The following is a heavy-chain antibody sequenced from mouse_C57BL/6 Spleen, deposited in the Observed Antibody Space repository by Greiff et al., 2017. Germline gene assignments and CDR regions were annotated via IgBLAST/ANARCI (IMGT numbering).Heavy chain of an antibody. D-gene: IGHD4-1*01. Sequence: QVQLQQPGAELVKPGASVKLSCKASGYTFTSYWMHWVKQRPGQGLEWIGMIHPNSGSTNYNEKFKSKATLTVDKSSRTAYMQLSSLTSEDSAVYYCARERTGRYFDYWGQGTTLTVSS. V-gene: IGHV1-64*01. J-gene: IGHJ2*01. CDR1: GYTFTSYW. CDR2: IHPNSGST. CDR3: ARERTGRYFDY.